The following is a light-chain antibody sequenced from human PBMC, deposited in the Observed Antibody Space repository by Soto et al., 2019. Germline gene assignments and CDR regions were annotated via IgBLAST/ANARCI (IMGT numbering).Light chain of an antibody. Sequence: DIQMTQSPSSLSASVGDRVTIPCRASQSISNYLSWYQQIPGKAPKLLIYAASTLRSGVSSRFSGSGSGTDFTLTISSLLPEDFATYYCQQSYSTPWTFGQGTKVEIK. CDR2: AAS. CDR3: QQSYSTPWT. J-gene: IGKJ1*01. V-gene: IGKV1-39*01. CDR1: QSISNY.